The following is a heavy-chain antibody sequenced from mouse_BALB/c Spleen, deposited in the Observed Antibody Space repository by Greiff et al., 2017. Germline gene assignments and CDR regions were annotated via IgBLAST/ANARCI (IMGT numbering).Heavy chain of an antibody. V-gene: IGHV3-6*02. CDR1: GYSITSGYY. CDR2: ISYDGSN. J-gene: IGHJ1*01. Sequence: EVQLQESGPGLVKPSQSLSLTCSVTGYSITSGYYWNWIRQFPGNKLEWMGYISYDGSNNYNPSLKNRISITRDTSKNQFFLKLNSVTTEDTATYYCASYYGYDGYFDVWGAGTTVTVSS. CDR3: ASYYGYDGYFDV. D-gene: IGHD2-2*01.